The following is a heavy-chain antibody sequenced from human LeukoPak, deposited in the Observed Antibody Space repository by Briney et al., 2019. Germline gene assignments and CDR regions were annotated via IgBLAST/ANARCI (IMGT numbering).Heavy chain of an antibody. CDR3: ATDGRYCSGATCYGAGFFDY. D-gene: IGHD2-15*01. CDR1: GYTFTGYY. CDR2: INPNNGGT. J-gene: IGHJ4*02. Sequence: ASVKVSCKASGYTFTGYYIHWVRQAPGQGLQGMGRINPNNGGTNYAQNFQGKVTMTRDTSISTAYMDLTTLTSDDTAVYYCATDGRYCSGATCYGAGFFDYWGQGTLVTVSS. V-gene: IGHV1-2*06.